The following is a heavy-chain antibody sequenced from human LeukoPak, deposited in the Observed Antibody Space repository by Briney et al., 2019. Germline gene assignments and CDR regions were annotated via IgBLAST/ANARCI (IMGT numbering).Heavy chain of an antibody. CDR1: GGSFSGYY. Sequence: SETLSLTCAVYGGSFSGYYWSWIRQPPGKGLEWIGEINHSGSANYNPSLKSRVTISVDTSKNQFSLKLSSVTAADTAVYYCARGSSSFDPWGQGTLVTVFS. CDR2: INHSGSA. CDR3: ARGSSSFDP. D-gene: IGHD6-19*01. J-gene: IGHJ5*02. V-gene: IGHV4-34*01.